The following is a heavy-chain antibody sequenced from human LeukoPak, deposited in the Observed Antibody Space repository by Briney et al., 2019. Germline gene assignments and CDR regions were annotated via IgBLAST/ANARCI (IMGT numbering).Heavy chain of an antibody. CDR3: ARDFDYYDSSGYYTNY. D-gene: IGHD3-22*01. V-gene: IGHV3-21*01. Sequence: GGSLRLSCAASGFTFSSYSMNWVRQAPGKGLEWVSSISSSSYIYYADSVKGRFTISRDNAKNSLYLQMNSLRAEDTAVYYCARDFDYYDSSGYYTNYWGQGTLVTVSS. CDR2: ISSSSYI. CDR1: GFTFSSYS. J-gene: IGHJ4*02.